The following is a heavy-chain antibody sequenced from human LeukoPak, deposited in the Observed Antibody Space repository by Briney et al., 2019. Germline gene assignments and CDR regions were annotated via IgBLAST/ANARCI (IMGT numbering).Heavy chain of an antibody. D-gene: IGHD2-15*01. Sequence: GGSLRLSCAASGFTFSDHYVDWVRQAPGKGLEWVGRTRNKAYKYTTEYAASGKGRFSISRDDSKNSLYLQMNSLKSEDTAVYYCARLAYTNAAGWFFDLWGRGTQVTVSS. V-gene: IGHV3-72*01. J-gene: IGHJ2*01. CDR3: ARLAYTNAAGWFFDL. CDR1: GFTFSDHY. CDR2: TRNKAYKYTT.